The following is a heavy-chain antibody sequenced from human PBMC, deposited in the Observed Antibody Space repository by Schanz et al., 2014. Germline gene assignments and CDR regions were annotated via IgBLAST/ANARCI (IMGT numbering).Heavy chain of an antibody. CDR2: IYSGGDT. V-gene: IGHV3-66*01. CDR3: ARDRQQLVGRIGYYYGMDV. D-gene: IGHD6-13*01. J-gene: IGHJ6*02. Sequence: EAQLVESGGGLVQPGGSLRLSCAASGFIFSSSDMHWVRQATGKGLEWVSLIYSGGDTNYAGSVKGRFTISRDNSKNTLYLQMNSLRAEDTAVYYCARDRQQLVGRIGYYYGMDVWGQGTTVTVSS. CDR1: GFIFSSSD.